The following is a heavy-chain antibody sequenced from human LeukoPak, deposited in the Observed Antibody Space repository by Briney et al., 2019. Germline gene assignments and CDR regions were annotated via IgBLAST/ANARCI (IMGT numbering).Heavy chain of an antibody. D-gene: IGHD6-19*01. Sequence: GGSLRLSCAASGFTFSSYAMSWLRQAPGKGLEWVSAISGSGGSTYYADSVKGRFTISRDNSKNTLYLQMNSLRAEDTAAYYCAKVDKQWLAFDYWGQGTLVTVSS. CDR3: AKVDKQWLAFDY. CDR1: GFTFSSYA. CDR2: ISGSGGST. V-gene: IGHV3-23*01. J-gene: IGHJ4*02.